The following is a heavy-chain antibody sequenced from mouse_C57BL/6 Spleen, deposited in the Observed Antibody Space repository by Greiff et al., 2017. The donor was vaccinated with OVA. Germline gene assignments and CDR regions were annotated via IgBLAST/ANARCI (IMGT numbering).Heavy chain of an antibody. CDR2: IRNKANGYTT. Sequence: EVKLVESGGGLVQPGGSLSLSCAASGFTFTDYYMSWVRQPPGKALEWLGFIRNKANGYTTEYSASVKGRFTISRDNSQSILYLQMNALRAEDSATYYCARYTSQLGLHYWGQGTTLTVSS. CDR3: ARYTSQLGLHY. CDR1: GFTFTDYY. D-gene: IGHD4-1*02. V-gene: IGHV7-3*01. J-gene: IGHJ2*01.